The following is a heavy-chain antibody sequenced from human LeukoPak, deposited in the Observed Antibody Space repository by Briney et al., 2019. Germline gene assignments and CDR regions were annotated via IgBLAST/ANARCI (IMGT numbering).Heavy chain of an antibody. V-gene: IGHV3-48*03. D-gene: IGHD3-16*02. CDR1: GFTFSSYE. CDR3: AREVYDYVWGSYRCWFDP. CDR2: ISSSGSTI. Sequence: GGSLRLSCAASGFTFSSYEMNWVRRAPGKGLEWVSYISSSGSTIYYADSVKGRFTISRDNAKNSLYLQMNSLRAEDTAVYYCAREVYDYVWGSYRCWFDPWGQGTLVTVSS. J-gene: IGHJ5*02.